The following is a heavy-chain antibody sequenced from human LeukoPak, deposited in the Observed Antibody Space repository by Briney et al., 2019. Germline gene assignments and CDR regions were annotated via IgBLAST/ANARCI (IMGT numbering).Heavy chain of an antibody. D-gene: IGHD2-2*01. CDR1: GFSFSDYH. CDR3: ASGGRCHCSTAGCYGGSWFDP. J-gene: IGHJ5*02. V-gene: IGHV3-11*01. Sequence: PGGSLRLSCAASGFSFSDYHMSWIRQAPGKGLEWVSYISSSGTAMYYADSVKGRFTISRDNAKNSLYLQMDGLRAEDTAVYYCASGGRCHCSTAGCYGGSWFDPWGQGTLVTLSS. CDR2: ISSSGTAM.